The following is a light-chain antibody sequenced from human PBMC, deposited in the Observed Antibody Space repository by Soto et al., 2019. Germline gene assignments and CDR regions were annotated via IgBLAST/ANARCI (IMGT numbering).Light chain of an antibody. V-gene: IGKV3-20*01. CDR3: GQFVSSPPRT. J-gene: IGKJ1*01. Sequence: EIVLTQSPGTLALSPGEKATLSCRASQSVGDTFLSWYQQKPGLAPMLLIDGVSNRATGIPDRFSGSGSGTDFILTISRLEPEDFALYYCGQFVSSPPRTFGQGTKVEIK. CDR1: QSVGDTF. CDR2: GVS.